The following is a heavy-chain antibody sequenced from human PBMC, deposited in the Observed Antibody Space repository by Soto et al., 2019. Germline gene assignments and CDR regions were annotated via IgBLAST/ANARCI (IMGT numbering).Heavy chain of an antibody. CDR3: ARVKGGYSDY. CDR1: GFTFSSYA. CDR2: ISGSGGST. J-gene: IGHJ4*02. Sequence: GGSLRLSCAASGFTFSSYAMSWVRQAPGKGLEWVSAISGSGGSTYCADSVKGRFTISRDNAKNSLYLQMNSLRAEDTAVYYCARVKGGYSDYWGQGTLVTVSS. V-gene: IGHV3-23*01. D-gene: IGHD5-12*01.